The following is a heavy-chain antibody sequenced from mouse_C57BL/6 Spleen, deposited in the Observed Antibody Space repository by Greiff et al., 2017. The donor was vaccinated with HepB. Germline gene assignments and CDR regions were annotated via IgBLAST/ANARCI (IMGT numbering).Heavy chain of an antibody. D-gene: IGHD1-1*01. CDR2: INPNYGTT. J-gene: IGHJ2*01. CDR3: AREGLTTVKKAPFDY. V-gene: IGHV1-39*01. CDR1: GYSFTDYN. Sequence: VQLQQSGPELVKPGASVKISCKASGYSFTDYNMNWVKQSNGKSLEWIGVINPNYGTTSYNQKFKGKATLTVDQSSSTAYMQLNSLTSEDSAVYYWAREGLTTVKKAPFDYWGQGTTLTVSS.